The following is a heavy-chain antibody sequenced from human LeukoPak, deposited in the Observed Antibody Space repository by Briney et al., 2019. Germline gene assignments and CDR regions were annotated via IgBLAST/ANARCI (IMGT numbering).Heavy chain of an antibody. CDR3: ARDPTQWLRYGHFDY. CDR1: GFTFSSSA. J-gene: IGHJ4*02. D-gene: IGHD5-12*01. CDR2: INNVASHI. Sequence: GGSLRLSCAGSGFTFSSSAMDWVRQAPGKGLEWVSSINNVASHIYYADSVKGRFTISRDNAKNSLYLQMNSLRAEDTAVYYCARDPTQWLRYGHFDYWGQGTLVTVSS. V-gene: IGHV3-21*01.